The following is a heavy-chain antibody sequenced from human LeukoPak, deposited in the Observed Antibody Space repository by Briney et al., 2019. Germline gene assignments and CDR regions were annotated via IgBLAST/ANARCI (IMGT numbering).Heavy chain of an antibody. D-gene: IGHD3-9*01. Sequence: PGASVKVSCKASGYTFTSYGISWVRQAPGQGLEWMGWISAYNGNTNSAQKLQGRVTMTTDTSTSTAYMDLRSLRSDDTAVYYCARDQAATNTQVRFCLDWGQGTLVTVSS. V-gene: IGHV1-18*01. CDR2: ISAYNGNT. CDR1: GYTFTSYG. J-gene: IGHJ4*02. CDR3: ARDQAATNTQVRFCLD.